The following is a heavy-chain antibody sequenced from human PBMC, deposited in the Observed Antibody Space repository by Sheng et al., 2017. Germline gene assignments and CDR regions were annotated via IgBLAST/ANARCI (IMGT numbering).Heavy chain of an antibody. CDR3: ARESSTSGLDY. Sequence: QLQLQESGPGLVKPSETLSLTCTVSGGSISSSSYYWGWIRQPPGKGLEWIGSIYYSGSTYYNPSLKSRVTISVDTSKNQFSLKLSSVTAADTAVYYCARESSTSGLDYWGQGTLVTVSS. CDR2: IYYSGST. CDR1: GGSISSSSYY. D-gene: IGHD2-2*01. V-gene: IGHV4-39*07. J-gene: IGHJ4*02.